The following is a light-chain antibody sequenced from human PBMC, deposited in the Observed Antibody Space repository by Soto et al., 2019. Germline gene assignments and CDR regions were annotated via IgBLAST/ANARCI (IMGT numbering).Light chain of an antibody. Sequence: EIVLTQSPATLSLSPGERATLSCRASQSISSHLAGYQQKPGQAPRLLMYDASNRATGILARFSGSGSGTDFTLTISSLEPEDFAVYYCQQRSTWPLTFGGGTKVEI. CDR3: QQRSTWPLT. CDR2: DAS. CDR1: QSISSH. V-gene: IGKV3-11*01. J-gene: IGKJ4*01.